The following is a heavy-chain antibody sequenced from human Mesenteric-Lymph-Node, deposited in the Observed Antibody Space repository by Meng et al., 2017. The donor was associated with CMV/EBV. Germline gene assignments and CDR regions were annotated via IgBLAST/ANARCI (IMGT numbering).Heavy chain of an antibody. J-gene: IGHJ4*02. V-gene: IGHV2-5*02. D-gene: IGHD3-3*01. CDR2: IYWDDDK. CDR3: AHATPILGFAS. CDR1: VFSLSTRGVG. Sequence: TGNFSVFSLSTRGVGVCWNRQRPGKALEWLALIYWDDDKRYSPSLKSRLTITKDNSKNQVVLTMTNMDPVDTATYYCAHATPILGFASWGQGTLVTVSS.